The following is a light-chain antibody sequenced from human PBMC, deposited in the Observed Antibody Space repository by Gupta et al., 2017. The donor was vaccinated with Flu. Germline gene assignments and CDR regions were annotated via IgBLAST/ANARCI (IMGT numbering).Light chain of an antibody. CDR3: QQRKDWPQA. CDR1: RDIQYY. Sequence: PATLSLSPGERATLSGRASRDIQYYLAWFQKKPVQSPRLLIYEASARATGIPARFSGSGSGTDFTLTISSLEPEDFAVYYCQQRKDWPQAFGQGTKVEIK. J-gene: IGKJ1*01. CDR2: EAS. V-gene: IGKV3-11*01.